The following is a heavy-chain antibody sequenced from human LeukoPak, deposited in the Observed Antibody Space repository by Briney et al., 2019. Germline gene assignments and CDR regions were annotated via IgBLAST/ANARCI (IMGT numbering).Heavy chain of an antibody. CDR2: IYTSGST. Sequence: PSETLSLTCTVSGGSISSYYWSWIRQPAGKGLEWIGRIYTSGSTNYNPSLKSRVTMSVDTSKNQFSLKLSSVTAADTAVYYCARSGITIFGSYYYYGMDVWGQGTTVTVSS. CDR1: GGSISSYY. V-gene: IGHV4-4*07. D-gene: IGHD3-3*01. CDR3: ARSGITIFGSYYYYGMDV. J-gene: IGHJ6*02.